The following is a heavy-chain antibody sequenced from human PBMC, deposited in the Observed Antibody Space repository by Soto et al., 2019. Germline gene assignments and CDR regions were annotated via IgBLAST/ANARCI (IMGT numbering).Heavy chain of an antibody. V-gene: IGHV1-69*13. J-gene: IGHJ4*02. Sequence: ASVKVSCKASGGTFSSYAISWVRQAPGQGLEWMGGIIPIFGTANYAQKFQGRVTITADESTSTAYMELSSLRSEDTAVYYCAREGGYDFWSGQAFDYWGQGTLVTVSS. CDR3: AREGGYDFWSGQAFDY. CDR1: GGTFSSYA. CDR2: IIPIFGTA. D-gene: IGHD3-3*01.